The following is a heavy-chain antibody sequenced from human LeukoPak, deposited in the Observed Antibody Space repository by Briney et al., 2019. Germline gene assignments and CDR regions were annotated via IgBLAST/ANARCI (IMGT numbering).Heavy chain of an antibody. CDR3: ARAPSATTIFGVVTTDY. V-gene: IGHV1-46*01. CDR1: GYTFTSYY. D-gene: IGHD3-3*01. Sequence: GASVKVSCKASGYTFTSYYMHWARQAPGQGLEWMGIINPSGGSTSYAQKFQGRVTMTRDTSTSTVHMELSSLRSEDTAVYYCARAPSATTIFGVVTTDYWGQGTLVTVSS. J-gene: IGHJ4*02. CDR2: INPSGGST.